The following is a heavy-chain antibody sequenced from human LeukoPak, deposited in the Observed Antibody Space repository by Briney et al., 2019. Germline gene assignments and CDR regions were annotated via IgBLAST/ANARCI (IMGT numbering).Heavy chain of an antibody. Sequence: GGSLRLSCAASGFIFSSYWMHWVRQAPGKGLVWVSRINSDGSSTNYADSVKGRFTISRDDAKNSLYLQMNSLRAEDTAVYYCARSRGIIGFDYWGQGTLVTVSS. D-gene: IGHD3-10*01. CDR3: ARSRGIIGFDY. CDR2: INSDGSST. V-gene: IGHV3-74*01. CDR1: GFIFSSYW. J-gene: IGHJ4*02.